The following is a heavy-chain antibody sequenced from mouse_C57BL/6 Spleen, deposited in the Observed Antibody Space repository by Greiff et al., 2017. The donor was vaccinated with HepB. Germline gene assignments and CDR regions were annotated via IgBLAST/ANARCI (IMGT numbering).Heavy chain of an antibody. CDR2: ISSGGGYI. Sequence: EVKLQESGEGLVKPGGSLKLSCAASGFTFSSYAMSWVRQTPEKRLEWVAYISSGGGYIYYADTVKGRFTISRDNARNTLYLQMSSLKSEDTAMYYCTRGGRGAMDYWGQGTSVTVSS. J-gene: IGHJ4*01. CDR1: GFTFSSYA. V-gene: IGHV5-9-1*02. CDR3: TRGGRGAMDY.